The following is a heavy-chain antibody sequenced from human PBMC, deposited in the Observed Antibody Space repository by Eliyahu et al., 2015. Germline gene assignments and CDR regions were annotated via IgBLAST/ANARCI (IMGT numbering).Heavy chain of an antibody. Sequence: QVQLVXSGGGLVKPGXSLRXSCXASGFTFXXXYMRWVRQAPGKGLEXVSYISNNGETVFYADSVQGRFTISRDNAKNSLYLHMHRLRVDDAAVYYCARDLFLGSGSPMGGFDYWGHGTLVTVSS. CDR2: ISNNGETV. J-gene: IGHJ4*01. CDR3: ARDLFLGSGSPMGGFDY. CDR1: GFTFXXXY. V-gene: IGHV3-11*01. D-gene: IGHD3-10*01.